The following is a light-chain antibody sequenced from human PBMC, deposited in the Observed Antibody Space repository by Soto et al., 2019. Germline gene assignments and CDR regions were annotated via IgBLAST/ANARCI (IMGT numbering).Light chain of an antibody. J-gene: IGLJ1*01. CDR2: EVS. V-gene: IGLV2-14*01. CDR1: SSDVGGYNY. Sequence: HSALTHPASLSGSPGQSITISCTGTSSDVGGYNYVSWYQQHPGKAPKLMIYEVSNRPSGVSNRFSGSKSGNTASLTISGLQAEDEADYYCSSYTSSSTPYVFGTGTKVTV. CDR3: SSYTSSSTPYV.